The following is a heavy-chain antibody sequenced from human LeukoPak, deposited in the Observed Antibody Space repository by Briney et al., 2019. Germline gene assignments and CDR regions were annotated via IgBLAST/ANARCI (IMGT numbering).Heavy chain of an antibody. J-gene: IGHJ4*02. V-gene: IGHV3-21*01. CDR3: ARDGEWGAFDY. CDR1: GFTFSSYS. CDR2: ISSSSSYI. D-gene: IGHD3-10*01. Sequence: GGSLRLSCAASGFTFSSYSMNWVRQPPGKGLEWVSSISSSSSYIYYADSVKGRFTISRDNAKNSLYLQMNSLRAEDTAVYYCARDGEWGAFDYWGQGTLVTVSS.